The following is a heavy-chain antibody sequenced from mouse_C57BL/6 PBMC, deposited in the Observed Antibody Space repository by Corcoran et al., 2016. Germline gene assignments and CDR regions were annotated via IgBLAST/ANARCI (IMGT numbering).Heavy chain of an antibody. CDR1: GYAFSSYW. D-gene: IGHD2-1*01. Sequence: QVQLQQSGAELVKPGASVKISCKASGYAFSSYWMNWVKQRPGKGVEWIGQIYPGDGDTNYNGKFKGKATLTADKSSSTAYMQLSSLTSEDSAVYFCAREGNYVLYYYSMDYWGQGTSVTVSS. V-gene: IGHV1-80*01. J-gene: IGHJ4*01. CDR2: IYPGDGDT. CDR3: AREGNYVLYYYSMDY.